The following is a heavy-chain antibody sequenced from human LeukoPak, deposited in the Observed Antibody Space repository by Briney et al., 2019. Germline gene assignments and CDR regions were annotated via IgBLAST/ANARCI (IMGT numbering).Heavy chain of an antibody. CDR3: AREVVVVPAASYYFDY. CDR1: GFTFTGYY. CDR2: INPNSGGT. D-gene: IGHD2-2*01. Sequence: ASVKVSCKASGFTFTGYYMHWVRQAPGQGLEWMGWINPNSGGTNYAQKFQGRVTMTRDTSISTAYMELSRLRSDDTAVYYCAREVVVVPAASYYFDYWGQGTLVTVSS. V-gene: IGHV1-2*02. J-gene: IGHJ4*02.